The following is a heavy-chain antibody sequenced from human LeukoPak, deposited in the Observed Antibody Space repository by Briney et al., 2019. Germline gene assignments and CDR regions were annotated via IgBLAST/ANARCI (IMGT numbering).Heavy chain of an antibody. V-gene: IGHV4-4*07. D-gene: IGHD3-16*01. CDR2: IYYSGST. Sequence: SDTLSLTCTVSGGSIRSDYWNWIRQPAGKGVEGIGRIYYSGSTSYHPSLKSRVTISIDTSNTQFSLKLSSVTAADTAVYYCARGGDWFDPWGQGTLVTVSS. CDR3: ARGGDWFDP. CDR1: GGSIRSDY. J-gene: IGHJ5*02.